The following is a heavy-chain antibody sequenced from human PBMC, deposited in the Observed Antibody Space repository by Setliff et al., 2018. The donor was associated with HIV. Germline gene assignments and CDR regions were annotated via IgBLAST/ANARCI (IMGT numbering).Heavy chain of an antibody. V-gene: IGHV4-38-2*02. CDR1: GYSISSGYY. CDR3: ARDGYNYSYYYYYGMDV. J-gene: IGHJ6*02. D-gene: IGHD5-12*01. Sequence: PSETLSLTCTVSGYSISSGYYWGWIRQPPGKGLEWIGSIYYNGSTYYNPSLKSRLTISADTSRNQFFLKLSSVTAEDTAVYYCARDGYNYSYYYYYGMDVWGQGTTVTVSS. CDR2: IYYNGST.